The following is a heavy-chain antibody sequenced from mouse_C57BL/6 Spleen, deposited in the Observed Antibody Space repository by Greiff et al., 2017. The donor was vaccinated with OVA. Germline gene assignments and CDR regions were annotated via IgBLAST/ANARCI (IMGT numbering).Heavy chain of an antibody. CDR1: GYTFTSYW. CDR3: ARWTGTGHFDY. J-gene: IGHJ2*01. CDR2: IDPSDSYT. V-gene: IGHV1-59*01. Sequence: VQLQQPGAELVRPGTSVKLSCKASGYTFTSYWMHWVKQRPGQGLEWIGVIDPSDSYTNYNQKFKGKATLTVDTSSSTAYMQLSSLTSEDSAVYYCARWTGTGHFDYWGQGTTLTVSS. D-gene: IGHD4-1*01.